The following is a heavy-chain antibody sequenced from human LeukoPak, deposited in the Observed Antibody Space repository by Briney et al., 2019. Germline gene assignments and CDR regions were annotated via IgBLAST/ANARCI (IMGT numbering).Heavy chain of an antibody. D-gene: IGHD6-13*01. CDR3: ARDRGYSSRWNFGKDYYMDV. CDR2: IWYGGSHA. Sequence: GGSLRLSCSASGFTFSTYGMNWVRQAPGKGLEWVAVIWYGGSHANYADAVKGRFTISRDNSKNTLYLQMNSPRAEDTAVYYCARDRGYSSRWNFGKDYYMDVWGKGTTVTVSS. J-gene: IGHJ6*03. CDR1: GFTFSTYG. V-gene: IGHV3-33*01.